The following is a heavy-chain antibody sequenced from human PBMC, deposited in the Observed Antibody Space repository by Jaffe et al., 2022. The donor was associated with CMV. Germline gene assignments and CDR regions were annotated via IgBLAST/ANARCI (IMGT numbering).Heavy chain of an antibody. D-gene: IGHD4-4*01. CDR1: GFTFSSYG. Sequence: QVQLVESGGGVVQPGRSLRLSCAASGFTFSSYGMHWVRQAPGKGLEWVAVIWYDGSNKYYADSVKGRFTISRDNSKNTLYLQMNSLRAEDTAVYYCARVAMAPGDDSYSKGGIEDYYYGMDVWGQGTTVTVSS. V-gene: IGHV3-33*01. CDR3: ARVAMAPGDDSYSKGGIEDYYYGMDV. J-gene: IGHJ6*02. CDR2: IWYDGSNK.